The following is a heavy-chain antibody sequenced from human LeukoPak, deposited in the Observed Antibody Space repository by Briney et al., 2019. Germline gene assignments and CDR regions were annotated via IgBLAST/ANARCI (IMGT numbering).Heavy chain of an antibody. V-gene: IGHV1-2*02. CDR1: GYTFTGYY. J-gene: IGHJ4*02. CDR3: ARGRRADFGVVIMFVY. CDR2: INPNSGGT. D-gene: IGHD3-3*01. Sequence: ASVKVSCKASGYTFTGYYMPWVRQAPGQGLEWMGWINPNSGGTNYAQKFQGRVTMTRDTSISTAYMELSRLRSDDTAVYYCARGRRADFGVVIMFVYWGQGTLVTVSS.